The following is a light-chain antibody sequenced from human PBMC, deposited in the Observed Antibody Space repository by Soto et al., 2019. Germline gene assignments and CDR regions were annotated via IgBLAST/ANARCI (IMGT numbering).Light chain of an antibody. J-gene: IGKJ1*01. CDR3: QHYNSYSEA. CDR2: KAS. V-gene: IGKV1-5*03. CDR1: QTISSW. Sequence: IKMTQSCSTLSGSVGDRVSITSAASQTISSWLAWYQQKPGKAAKLLIYKASTLKSGVPSRFSGSGSGTEFTLTISRLQPDDFATYYCQHYNSYSEAFGQGTKVDIK.